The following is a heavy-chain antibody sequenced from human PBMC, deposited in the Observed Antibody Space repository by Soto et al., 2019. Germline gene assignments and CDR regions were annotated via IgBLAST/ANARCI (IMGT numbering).Heavy chain of an antibody. Sequence: GGSLRLSCAASGFTFDDYGMSWVRQAPGKGLEWVSGINWNGGSTGYADSVKGRFTISRDNAKNSLYLQMNSLRAEDTALYYCARDRGVGATTGLFDYWGQGTLVTVSS. D-gene: IGHD1-26*01. CDR2: INWNGGST. J-gene: IGHJ4*02. CDR3: ARDRGVGATTGLFDY. V-gene: IGHV3-20*04. CDR1: GFTFDDYG.